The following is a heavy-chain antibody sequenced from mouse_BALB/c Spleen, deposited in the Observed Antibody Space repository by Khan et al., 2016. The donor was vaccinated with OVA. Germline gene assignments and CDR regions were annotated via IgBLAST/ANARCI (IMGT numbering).Heavy chain of an antibody. Sequence: EVELVESGGGLVKPGGSLKLSCAASGFTFSDYYMYWVRQTPEKRLAWVATISDGGSYTYYPDSVKGRFTISRDNAKNNLYLQMSSPKSEDTAMYYCARAGYGGFAYWGQGTLVTVSA. V-gene: IGHV5-4*02. CDR1: GFTFSDYY. J-gene: IGHJ3*01. D-gene: IGHD1-1*02. CDR2: ISDGGSYT. CDR3: ARAGYGGFAY.